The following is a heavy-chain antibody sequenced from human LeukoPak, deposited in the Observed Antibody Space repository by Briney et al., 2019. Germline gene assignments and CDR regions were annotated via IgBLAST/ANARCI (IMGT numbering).Heavy chain of an antibody. D-gene: IGHD2-15*01. Sequence: ASVKVSFXASGYTFTSYYMHGVRQAPGQGLEGMGIINARGGSTSYAQQFQGRVTMTRDTSTSTVYMELSSLRSEDTAVYYCARADDDSPFDYWGQGTLVTVSS. J-gene: IGHJ4*02. CDR3: ARADDDSPFDY. CDR1: GYTFTSYY. CDR2: INARGGST. V-gene: IGHV1-46*01.